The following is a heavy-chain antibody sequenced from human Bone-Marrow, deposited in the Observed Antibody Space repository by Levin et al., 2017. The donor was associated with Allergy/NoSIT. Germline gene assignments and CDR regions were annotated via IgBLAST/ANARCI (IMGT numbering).Heavy chain of an antibody. D-gene: IGHD6-13*01. Sequence: GASVKVSCKASGYTFTSYGISWVRQAPGQGLEWMGWISAYNGNTNYAQKLQGRVTMTTDTSTSTAYMELRSLRSDDTAVYYCARDFLGQQQSDGEVDYWGQGTLVTVSS. J-gene: IGHJ4*02. V-gene: IGHV1-18*01. CDR2: ISAYNGNT. CDR1: GYTFTSYG. CDR3: ARDFLGQQQSDGEVDY.